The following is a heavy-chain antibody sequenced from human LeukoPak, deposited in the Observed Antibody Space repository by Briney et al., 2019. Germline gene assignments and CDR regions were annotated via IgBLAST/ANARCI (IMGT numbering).Heavy chain of an antibody. J-gene: IGHJ4*02. D-gene: IGHD3-10*01. CDR3: ASGTWYYYGSGMGY. V-gene: IGHV1-69*13. CDR2: IIPIFGTA. Sequence: AASVKVSCKASGGTFSSYAISWVRQAPGQGLEWMGGIIPIFGTANYAQKFQGRVTITADESTSTAYMELSSLRSEDTAVYYCASGTWYYYGSGMGYWGQGTLVTVSS. CDR1: GGTFSSYA.